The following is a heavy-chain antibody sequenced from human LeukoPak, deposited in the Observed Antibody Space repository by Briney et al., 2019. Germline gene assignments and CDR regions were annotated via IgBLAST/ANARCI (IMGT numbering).Heavy chain of an antibody. CDR2: ISYSGTT. D-gene: IGHD6-13*01. Sequence: SETLSLTCTVSGGSISSSSYHWVWIRQPPGKGLEWIGGISYSGTTYYNSSLKSRVTISVDTSKNQFSLKLSSVTAADTAVYYCASRRSNYWGQGTLVTVSS. J-gene: IGHJ4*02. CDR3: ASRRSNY. V-gene: IGHV4-39*01. CDR1: GGSISSSSYH.